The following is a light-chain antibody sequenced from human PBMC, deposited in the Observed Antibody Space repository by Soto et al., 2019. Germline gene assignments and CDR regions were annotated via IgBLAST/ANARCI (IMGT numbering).Light chain of an antibody. Sequence: MTQSPSSLSASVGDRVTITCRASQGISNYLAWYLQKPGQSPQLLIYLGSNRASGVPDRFSGSGSGTDFTLKISRVEAEDVGVYYCMQALQTPRTFGQGTKVEIK. V-gene: IGKV2-28*01. J-gene: IGKJ1*01. CDR3: MQALQTPRT. CDR1: QGISNY. CDR2: LGS.